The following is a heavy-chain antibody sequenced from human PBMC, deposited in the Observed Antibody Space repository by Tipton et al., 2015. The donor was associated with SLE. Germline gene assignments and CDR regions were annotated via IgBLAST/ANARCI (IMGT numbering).Heavy chain of an antibody. CDR1: GGSISSYY. Sequence: LRLSCTVSGGSISSYYWSWIRQPQGKGLEWIGYIYYSGSTNYNPSLKSRVTISVDTSKNQFSLKLSSVTAADTAVYYCARYPESNYHWFGPWGQGALVTVSS. CDR2: IYYSGST. V-gene: IGHV4-59*01. J-gene: IGHJ5*02. CDR3: ARYPESNYHWFGP. D-gene: IGHD4-11*01.